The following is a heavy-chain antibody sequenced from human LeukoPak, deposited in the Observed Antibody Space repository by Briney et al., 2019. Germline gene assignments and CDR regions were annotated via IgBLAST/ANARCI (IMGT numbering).Heavy chain of an antibody. Sequence: SETLSLTCTVFGGSISSYYWSWIRQPPGKGLEWIGYIYYSGSTNYNPSLKSRVTISVDTSKNQFSLKLSSVTAADTAVYYCARGVVAARFWFDPWGQGTLVTVSS. V-gene: IGHV4-59*01. CDR1: GGSISSYY. CDR3: ARGVVAARFWFDP. CDR2: IYYSGST. J-gene: IGHJ5*02. D-gene: IGHD2-15*01.